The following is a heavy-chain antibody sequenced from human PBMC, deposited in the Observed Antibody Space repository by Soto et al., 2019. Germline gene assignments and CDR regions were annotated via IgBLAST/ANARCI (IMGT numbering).Heavy chain of an antibody. V-gene: IGHV4-30-2*01. J-gene: IGHJ4*02. D-gene: IGHD3-22*01. CDR3: ARGRLLPAVNFDY. Sequence: PSETLSLTCAVSGDSISSGGYSWSWIRRPPGKGLEWIGYIYHSGSASYNPSLKSRVTISVDGSKNHFSLQLTSVTAADTAVHYCARGRLLPAVNFDYWGQGALVTV. CDR2: IYHSGSA. CDR1: GDSISSGGYS.